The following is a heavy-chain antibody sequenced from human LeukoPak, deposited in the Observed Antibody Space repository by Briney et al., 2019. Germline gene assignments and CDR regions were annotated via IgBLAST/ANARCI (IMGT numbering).Heavy chain of an antibody. V-gene: IGHV4-38-2*01. J-gene: IGHJ6*04. CDR2: IYHSGST. CDR1: GYSISSGYY. CDR3: ARGNYYYGMDV. Sequence: SETLPLTCAVSGYSISSGYYWGWIRQPPGKGLEWIGSIYHSGSTYYNPSLKSRVTISVDTSKNQFSLKLSSVTAADTAVYYCARGNYYYGMDVWGKGTTVTVSS.